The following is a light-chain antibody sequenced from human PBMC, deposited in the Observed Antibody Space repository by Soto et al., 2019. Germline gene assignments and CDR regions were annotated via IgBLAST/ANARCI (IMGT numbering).Light chain of an antibody. V-gene: IGKV3-20*01. CDR1: QSVRSSY. CDR2: GAS. CDR3: QQYGSSPWT. Sequence: EIVLTQSPGTLSLSPGESATLSCRASQSVRSSYLAWYQQKPGQAPRLLIYGASNRATGIPDRFSGSGSGTDFTLTISRLEPEDFAVYYCQQYGSSPWTFGQGTKVEIK. J-gene: IGKJ1*01.